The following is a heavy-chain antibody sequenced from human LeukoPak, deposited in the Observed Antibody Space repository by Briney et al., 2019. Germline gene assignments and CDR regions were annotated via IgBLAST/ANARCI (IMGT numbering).Heavy chain of an antibody. CDR3: AKRWSSSGSYGMDV. V-gene: IGHV3-30*18. Sequence: SCKASGYTFSSYGMHWVRQAPGKGLEWVAVISYDGSNKYYADSVKGRFTISRDNSKNTLYLQMNSLRAEDTAVYYCAKRWSSSGSYGMDVWGQGTTVTVSS. D-gene: IGHD6-19*01. CDR2: ISYDGSNK. CDR1: GYTFSSYG. J-gene: IGHJ6*02.